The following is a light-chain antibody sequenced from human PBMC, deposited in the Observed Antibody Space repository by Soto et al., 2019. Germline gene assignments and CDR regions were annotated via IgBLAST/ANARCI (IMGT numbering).Light chain of an antibody. J-gene: IGLJ1*01. Sequence: LTQPPSASGSPGQSVTISCTGTSSDVGGYNYVSWYQQHPGKAPKLMIYEVSKRPSGVPDLFSGSKSGNTASLTVSGLQAEDEADYYCSSYAGSNNLGVFGTGTKATVL. CDR1: SSDVGGYNY. CDR3: SSYAGSNNLGV. V-gene: IGLV2-8*01. CDR2: EVS.